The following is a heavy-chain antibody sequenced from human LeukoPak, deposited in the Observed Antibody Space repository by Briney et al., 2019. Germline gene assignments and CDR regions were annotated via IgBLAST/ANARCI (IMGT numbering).Heavy chain of an antibody. Sequence: SETLSLTCTVSGGSISSSSYYLGWIRQPPGKGLEWIGSIYYSGSTYYNPSLKSRVTISVDTSKTQFSLKLSSVTAADTAVYYCARQPRVLRFLEWLLYSWFDPWGRGTLVTVSS. CDR3: ARQPRVLRFLEWLLYSWFDP. CDR1: GGSISSSSYY. J-gene: IGHJ5*02. D-gene: IGHD3-3*01. V-gene: IGHV4-39*01. CDR2: IYYSGST.